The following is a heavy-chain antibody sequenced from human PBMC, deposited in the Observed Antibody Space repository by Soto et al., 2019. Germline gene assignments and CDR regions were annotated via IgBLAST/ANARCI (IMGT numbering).Heavy chain of an antibody. CDR2: INPRSGDT. Sequence: QVQLVQSGAEVKKPGASVKVSCKASGYTFIGYYIHCVRQAPGQGLEWMGRINPRSGDTTYAQKFQGRLTMTRDTSISTAYMELSSLRSDDTAVYYCGRDGVGATPLGWFDPWGQGSLVTVSS. D-gene: IGHD1-26*01. V-gene: IGHV1-2*06. J-gene: IGHJ5*02. CDR1: GYTFIGYY. CDR3: GRDGVGATPLGWFDP.